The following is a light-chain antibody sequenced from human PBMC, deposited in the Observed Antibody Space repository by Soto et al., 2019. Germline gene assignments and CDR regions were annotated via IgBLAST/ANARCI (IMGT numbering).Light chain of an antibody. Sequence: IVLTQSPGTPSLSPGEGATLSCRASQSLTNTFLTWYQHKPGQAPRLLIYGVFSRATGIPDRFSGSGSGTDFTLSISRLEPEDSAVYFCQQYAYSPRTFGQGTKVEVK. CDR3: QQYAYSPRT. CDR1: QSLTNTF. V-gene: IGKV3-20*01. J-gene: IGKJ1*01. CDR2: GVF.